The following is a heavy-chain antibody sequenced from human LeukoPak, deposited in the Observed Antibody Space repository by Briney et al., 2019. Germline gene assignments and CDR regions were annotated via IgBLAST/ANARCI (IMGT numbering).Heavy chain of an antibody. J-gene: IGHJ4*02. Sequence: SETLSPTYTVSCGSISSYYWSWIRQHPGKGLEWIGYIYYSGSTTSNPSLKSRVTISGDTSKNQFSQKLSSVTAADTAVYYCARHLLYYSSTSCYPGHIGYWGQGSQAAVSS. V-gene: IGHV4-59*08. CDR3: ARHLLYYSSTSCYPGHIGY. D-gene: IGHD2-2*01. CDR2: IYYSGST. CDR1: CGSISSYY.